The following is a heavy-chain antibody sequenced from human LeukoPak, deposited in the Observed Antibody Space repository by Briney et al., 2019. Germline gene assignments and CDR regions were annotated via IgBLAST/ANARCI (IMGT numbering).Heavy chain of an antibody. CDR1: GGTFSSYA. CDR3: ASQYSSSGDYYYYGMDV. V-gene: IGHV1-69*04. CDR2: IIPIFGIA. J-gene: IGHJ6*02. D-gene: IGHD6-6*01. Sequence: EASVKVSCKASGGTFSSYAISWVRQAPGQGLERMGRIIPIFGIANYAQKFQGRVTIIADKSTSTAYMELSSLRSEDTAVYYCASQYSSSGDYYYYGMDVWGQGTTVTVSS.